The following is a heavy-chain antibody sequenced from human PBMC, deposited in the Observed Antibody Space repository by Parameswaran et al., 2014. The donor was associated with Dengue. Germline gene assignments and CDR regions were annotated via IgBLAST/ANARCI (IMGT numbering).Heavy chain of an antibody. CDR3: AKGGGGSGKGGMDV. J-gene: IGHJ6*02. D-gene: IGHD3-10*01. V-gene: IGHV3-23*01. Sequence: RWIRQPPGKGLEWVSLIKSKGETAFYADSVKGRFNISRDNSKNMLYLQMNNLSVEDTAVYYCAKGGGGSGKGGMDVWGQGTTVTVSS. CDR2: IKSKGETA.